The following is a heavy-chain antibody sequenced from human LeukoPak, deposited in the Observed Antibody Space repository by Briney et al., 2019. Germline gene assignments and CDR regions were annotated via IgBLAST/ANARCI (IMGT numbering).Heavy chain of an antibody. J-gene: IGHJ4*02. D-gene: IGHD3-9*01. V-gene: IGHV4-34*01. CDR1: GGSFSGYY. CDR3: ARSWTNYDILTGYYQERLFDH. Sequence: SETLSLTCAVYGGSFSGYYWSWIRQPPGKGLEWIGEINHSGNTNYNSSLKSRVTISVDTSKNQFSLKVSSVTAADTAVYYCARSWTNYDILTGYYQERLFDHWGQGILVTVSS. CDR2: INHSGNT.